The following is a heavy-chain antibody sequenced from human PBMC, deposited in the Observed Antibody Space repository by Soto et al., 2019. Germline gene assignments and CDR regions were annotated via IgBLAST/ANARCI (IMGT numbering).Heavy chain of an antibody. CDR1: GGTFSSYA. J-gene: IGHJ4*02. CDR2: IIPIFGTA. D-gene: IGHD6-6*01. CDR3: ASPEAYSSSTLDY. V-gene: IGHV1-69*13. Sequence: EASVKVSCTASGGTFSSYAISWVRQAPGQGLEWMGGIIPIFGTANYAQKFQGRVTITADESTSTAYMELSSLRSEDTAVYYCASPEAYSSSTLDYWGQGTLVTVSS.